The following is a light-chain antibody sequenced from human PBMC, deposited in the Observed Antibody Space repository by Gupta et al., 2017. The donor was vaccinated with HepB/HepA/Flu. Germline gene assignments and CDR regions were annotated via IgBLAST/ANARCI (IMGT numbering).Light chain of an antibody. J-gene: IGKJ1*01. CDR1: ESISAY. V-gene: IGKV1-39*01. CDR2: GVS. CDR3: QQYDSTPWT. Sequence: DRQMTHAPPSLSASVGDRISITCRAGESISAYLNWYQQIPGKAPNLLIFGVSNWGTGVPSRFSGSGSGKEFTLTISRLEPEDFATYFCQQYDSTPWTFGPGTKVDIK.